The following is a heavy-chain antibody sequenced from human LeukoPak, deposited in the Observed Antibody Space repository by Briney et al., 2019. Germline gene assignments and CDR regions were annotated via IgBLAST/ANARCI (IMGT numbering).Heavy chain of an antibody. J-gene: IGHJ4*02. CDR2: IWYDGSNK. Sequence: GGSLRLSCAASGFTFSSYSMNWVRQAPGKGLEWVAVIWYDGSNKYYADSVKGRFTISRDNSKNTLYLQMNSLRAEDTAVYYCARDAYYYDSSGPDYWGQGTLVTVSS. CDR3: ARDAYYYDSSGPDY. D-gene: IGHD3-22*01. V-gene: IGHV3-33*08. CDR1: GFTFSSYS.